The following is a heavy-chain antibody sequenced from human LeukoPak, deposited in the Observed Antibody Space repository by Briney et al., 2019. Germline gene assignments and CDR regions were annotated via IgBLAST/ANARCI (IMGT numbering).Heavy chain of an antibody. D-gene: IGHD2-2*01. CDR2: ISSSSSYI. CDR1: GFTFSSYS. Sequence: PGGSLRLSCAASGFTFSSYSMNWVRQAPGKGLEGVSSISSSSSYIYYADPVKGRFTISRDNAKNSLYLQMNSLRAEDTAVYYCARAKVCSTSCSLFDYWGQGTLVTVSS. CDR3: ARAKVCSTSCSLFDY. V-gene: IGHV3-21*01. J-gene: IGHJ4*02.